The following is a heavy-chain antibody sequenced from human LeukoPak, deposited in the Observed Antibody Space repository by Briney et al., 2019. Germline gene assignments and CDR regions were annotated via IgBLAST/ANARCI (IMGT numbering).Heavy chain of an antibody. V-gene: IGHV1-2*02. CDR2: INPNSGGT. Sequence: GASVKVSCTASGYTFTGYYMHWVRQAPGQGLEWMGWINPNSGGTNYAQKFQGRVTMTRDTSISTAYMELSRLRSDDTAVYYCARGAILLWFGEFGYFDYWGQGTLVTVSS. D-gene: IGHD3-10*01. CDR1: GYTFTGYY. CDR3: ARGAILLWFGEFGYFDY. J-gene: IGHJ4*02.